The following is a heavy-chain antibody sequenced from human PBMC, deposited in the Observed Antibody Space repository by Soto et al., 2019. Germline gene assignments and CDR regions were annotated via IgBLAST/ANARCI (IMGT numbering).Heavy chain of an antibody. V-gene: IGHV4-34*01. Sequence: QVQLQQWGAGLLKPSETLSLTCAVYGGSFSGYYWTWIRQPPGTGLELIGKINHSGSTNNTPSLKSRVTISVDTSKNQFSLKLTSVTAADPALYYCARDKITGLFDYWGQGTLVTVSS. CDR2: INHSGST. CDR3: ARDKITGLFDY. CDR1: GGSFSGYY. D-gene: IGHD2-8*02. J-gene: IGHJ4*02.